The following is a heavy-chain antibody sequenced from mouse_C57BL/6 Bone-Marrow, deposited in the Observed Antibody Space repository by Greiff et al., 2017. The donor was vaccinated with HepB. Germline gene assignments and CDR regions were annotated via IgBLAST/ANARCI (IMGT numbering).Heavy chain of an antibody. J-gene: IGHJ1*03. D-gene: IGHD2-3*01. CDR3: AIGMDQEYFDV. V-gene: IGHV1-74*01. CDR2: IYPSDSDT. CDR1: GYTFTSYW. Sequence: QVQLQQSGAELVKPGASVKVSCKASGYTFTSYWMHWVKQRPGQGLEWIGRIYPSDSDTNYNQKFKGKATLTVDKSSSTAYMQLSSLTSEDSAVYYYAIGMDQEYFDVWGTGTTVTVSS.